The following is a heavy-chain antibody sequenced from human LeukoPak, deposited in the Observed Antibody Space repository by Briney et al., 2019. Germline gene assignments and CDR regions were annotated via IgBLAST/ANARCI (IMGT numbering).Heavy chain of an antibody. CDR1: GFTFNKYW. CDR2: INEDAKKK. J-gene: IGHJ6*02. V-gene: IGHV3-7*01. CDR3: ASSLLWFGESPHYYGMDV. Sequence: GGSLRLSCGASGFTFNKYWMTWVRQAPGKGLEWVANINEDAKKKNYVDSVKGRFTISRDNAKNSLYLQMNSLRAEDTAVYYCASSLLWFGESPHYYGMDVWGQGTTVTVSS. D-gene: IGHD3-10*01.